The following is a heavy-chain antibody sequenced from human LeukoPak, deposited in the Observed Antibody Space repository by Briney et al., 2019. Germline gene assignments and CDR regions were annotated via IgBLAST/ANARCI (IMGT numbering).Heavy chain of an antibody. CDR1: GFSFTNAW. CDR3: LTRLRSTVGVDY. Sequence: GGSLRLSCAASGFSFTNAWMNWVRQAPGKGGEWVGRIKSKTDGGAIHYAAPVRGRFSISTDDSINTVYLQMDSPKADDTAVYYCLTRLRSTVGVDYWGQGTLVTVSS. V-gene: IGHV3-15*01. J-gene: IGHJ4*01. D-gene: IGHD4-23*01. CDR2: IKSKTDGGAI.